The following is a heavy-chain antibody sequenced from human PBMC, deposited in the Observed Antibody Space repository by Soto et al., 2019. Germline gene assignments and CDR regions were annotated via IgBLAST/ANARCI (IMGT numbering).Heavy chain of an antibody. D-gene: IGHD3-16*01. V-gene: IGHV3-23*01. CDR2: ISATGGGT. Sequence: GGSLRLSCAASGFKFSSYAMSWVRQAPGKGLEWVSLISATGGGTYYADSVKGRFTISRDNSDDTLYLQVQSLRAEDTAVYYCAKDRRAGGNSAFYFDFWGQGAQVTVSS. J-gene: IGHJ5*01. CDR3: AKDRRAGGNSAFYFDF. CDR1: GFKFSSYA.